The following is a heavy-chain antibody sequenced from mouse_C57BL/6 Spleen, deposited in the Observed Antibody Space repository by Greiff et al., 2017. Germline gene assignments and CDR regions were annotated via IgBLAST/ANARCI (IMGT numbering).Heavy chain of an antibody. CDR1: GYSITSGYY. CDR2: ISYDGSN. V-gene: IGHV3-6*01. Sequence: VQLKESGPGLVKPSQSLSLTCSVTGYSITSGYYWNWIRQFPGNKLEWMGYISYDGSNNYNPSLKNRISITRDTSKNQFFLKLNSVTTEDTATYYCARPYYSGTLWYFDVWGTGTTVTVSS. CDR3: ARPYYSGTLWYFDV. J-gene: IGHJ1*03. D-gene: IGHD1-1*01.